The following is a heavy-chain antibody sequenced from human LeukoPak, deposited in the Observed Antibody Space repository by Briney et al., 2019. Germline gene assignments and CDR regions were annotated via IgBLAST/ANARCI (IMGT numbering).Heavy chain of an antibody. J-gene: IGHJ5*02. CDR1: GFTFGDYA. CDR3: TRDPSKEYYDFWSGYSPNWFDP. Sequence: GGSLRLSCTASGFTFGDYAMGWVRQAPGKGLEWVGFIRSKAYGGTTEYAASVKGRFTISRDDSKSIAYLQMNSLKTEDTAVYYCTRDPSKEYYDFWSGYSPNWFDPWGQGTLVTVSS. D-gene: IGHD3-3*01. V-gene: IGHV3-49*04. CDR2: IRSKAYGGTT.